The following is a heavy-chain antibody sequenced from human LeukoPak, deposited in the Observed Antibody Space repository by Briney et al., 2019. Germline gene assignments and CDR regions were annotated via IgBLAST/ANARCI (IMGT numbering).Heavy chain of an antibody. D-gene: IGHD3-16*02. V-gene: IGHV4-31*03. CDR3: ARGPKGSYDYVWGSYRFPLDY. Sequence: SETLSLTCTVSGGSISSGGYYWSWIRQHPGKGLEWIGYIYYSGSTYYNPSLKSRVTISVDTSKNQFSLKLSSVTAADTAVYYCARGPKGSYDYVWGSYRFPLDYWGQGTLVTVSS. J-gene: IGHJ4*02. CDR2: IYYSGST. CDR1: GGSISSGGYY.